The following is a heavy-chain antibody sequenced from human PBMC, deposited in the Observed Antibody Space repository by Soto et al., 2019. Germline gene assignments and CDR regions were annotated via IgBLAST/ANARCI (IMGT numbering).Heavy chain of an antibody. D-gene: IGHD3-3*01. J-gene: IGHJ4*02. V-gene: IGHV3-23*01. CDR3: AKRILRFLEWPLYFDY. CDR1: GFPFSSYA. CDR2: ISGSGGST. Sequence: PGGSQILSCAASGFPFSSYAMSWVRPAPGKGLEWVSAISGSGGSTYYADSVKGRFTISRDNSKNTLYLQMNSLRAEDTAVYYCAKRILRFLEWPLYFDYWGQGTLVTVSS.